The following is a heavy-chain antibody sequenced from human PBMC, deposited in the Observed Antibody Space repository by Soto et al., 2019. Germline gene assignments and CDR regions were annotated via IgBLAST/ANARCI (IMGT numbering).Heavy chain of an antibody. J-gene: IGHJ2*01. CDR3: FQAEDGIRATVPVSAFLLNRSSDL. V-gene: IGHV3-21*04. CDR2: ISYGSSNI. Sequence: PGKGLEWVSSISYGSSNIYYADSVKGRFTISRDNAKNSLDLQMNRLRAEDTAMYFFFQAEDGIRATVPVSAFLLNRSSDL. D-gene: IGHD1-26*01.